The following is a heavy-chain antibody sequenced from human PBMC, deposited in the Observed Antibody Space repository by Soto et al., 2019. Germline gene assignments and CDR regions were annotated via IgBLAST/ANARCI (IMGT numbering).Heavy chain of an antibody. CDR3: AAFTPLFHNAFDI. D-gene: IGHD3-3*01. V-gene: IGHV4-30-4*01. J-gene: IGHJ3*02. CDR1: GGSISSGDYY. CDR2: IYYSGST. Sequence: SETLSLTCTVSGGSISSGDYYWSWIRQPPGKGLEWIGYIYYSGSTYYNPSLKSRVTISVDTSKNQFSLKLSSVTAADTAVYYCAAFTPLFHNAFDIWGQGTMVTVSS.